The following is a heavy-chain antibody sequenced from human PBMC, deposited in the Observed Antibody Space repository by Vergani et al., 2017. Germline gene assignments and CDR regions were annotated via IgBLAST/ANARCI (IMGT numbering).Heavy chain of an antibody. CDR1: GFALNRHS. CDR2: IRPKTDGETT. D-gene: IGHD6-13*01. V-gene: IGHV3-15*01. Sequence: VQLVESGGGVVQPGTSLRLSCVVSGFALNRHSMYWVRQAPGKGLDWVARIRPKTDGETTDYAAPVKGRFTISRDDSKNTLYLQMNSLRAEDTAVYFCARLGLTASRREAPVFDYWGQGTLVTVSS. J-gene: IGHJ4*02. CDR3: ARLGLTASRREAPVFDY.